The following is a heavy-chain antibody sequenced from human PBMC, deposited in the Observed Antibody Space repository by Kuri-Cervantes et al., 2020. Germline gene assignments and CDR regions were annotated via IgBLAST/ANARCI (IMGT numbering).Heavy chain of an antibody. V-gene: IGHV3-66*01. J-gene: IGHJ4*02. D-gene: IGHD3-10*01. CDR2: IYSGGST. Sequence: GESLKISCAASGFTFSSYAMHWVRQAPGKGLEWVSVIYSGGSTYYADSVKGRFTISRDNSKNTLYLQMNSLRAEDTAVYYCASAYGSGSYTFDYWGQGTLVTVSS. CDR3: ASAYGSGSYTFDY. CDR1: GFTFSSYA.